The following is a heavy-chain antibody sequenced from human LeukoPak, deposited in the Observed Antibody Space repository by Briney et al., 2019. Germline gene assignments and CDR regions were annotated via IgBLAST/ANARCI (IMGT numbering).Heavy chain of an antibody. CDR3: AREGSAGGTNYYGMDV. CDR2: INPNGGGT. V-gene: IGHV1-2*02. Sequence: ASVKVSCKASGYTFTGYYMHWVRQAPGQGLEWMGWINPNGGGTNSAQKFQGRVTMTRDTSISTAYLELSRLTSDDTAVYHCAREGSAGGTNYYGMDVWGQGTTVTVSS. J-gene: IGHJ6*02. D-gene: IGHD6-13*01. CDR1: GYTFTGYY.